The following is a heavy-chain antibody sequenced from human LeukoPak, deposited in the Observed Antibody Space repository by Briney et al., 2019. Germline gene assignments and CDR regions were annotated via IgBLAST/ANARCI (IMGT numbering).Heavy chain of an antibody. J-gene: IGHJ6*03. V-gene: IGHV4-61*02. CDR2: IYTSGST. D-gene: IGHD3-10*01. CDR1: GGSISSGSYY. Sequence: SETLSLTCTVSGGSISSGSYYWRWIRQPAGKGLEWIGRIYTSGSTNYNPSLKSRVTISVDTSKNQFSLKLSSVTAADTAVYYCARDQGETLLWFGERHYYYYMDVWGKGTTVTISS. CDR3: ARDQGETLLWFGERHYYYYMDV.